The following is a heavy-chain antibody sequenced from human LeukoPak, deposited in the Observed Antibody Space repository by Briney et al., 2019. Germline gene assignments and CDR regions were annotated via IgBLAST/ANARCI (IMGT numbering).Heavy chain of an antibody. V-gene: IGHV3-30*02. J-gene: IGHJ4*02. CDR3: AKDHPPYQLLYRELDY. CDR2: IRYDGSNK. CDR1: GFTFSSYG. D-gene: IGHD2-2*02. Sequence: GGSLRLSCAASGFTFSSYGMHWVRQAPGKGLEWVAFIRYDGSNKYYADSVKSRFTISRDNSKNTLYLQMNSLRAEDTAVYYCAKDHPPYQLLYRELDYWGQGTLVTVSS.